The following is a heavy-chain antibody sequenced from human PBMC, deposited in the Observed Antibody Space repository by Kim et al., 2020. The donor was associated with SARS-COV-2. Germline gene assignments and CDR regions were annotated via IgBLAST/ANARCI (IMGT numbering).Heavy chain of an antibody. V-gene: IGHV3-53*01. D-gene: IGHD6-19*01. CDR3: ARDSLYSSGWDSYYYYYGMDV. CDR2: IYRGGGT. J-gene: IGHJ6*02. CDR1: GFTVSSNY. Sequence: GGSLRLSCAASGFTVSSNYMSWVRQAPGKGLEWVSVIYRGGGTNSEDPVKGRFTISRDNSKNTLYLQKNSLRAEDTAVYYCARDSLYSSGWDSYYYYYGMDVWGQGTTVTVSS.